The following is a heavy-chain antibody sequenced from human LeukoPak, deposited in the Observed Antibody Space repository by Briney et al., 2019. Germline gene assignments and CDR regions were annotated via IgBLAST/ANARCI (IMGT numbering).Heavy chain of an antibody. D-gene: IGHD6-13*01. V-gene: IGHV4-59*01. CDR1: GGSISSYY. CDR2: IYYSGST. CDR3: ARQEQQLIYNWFDP. J-gene: IGHJ5*02. Sequence: SETLSLTCTVSGGSISSYYWSWIRQPPGKGLEWIGYIYYSGSTNYNPSLKSRVTISVDTSKNQFSLRLTSVTAADTAVCYCARQEQQLIYNWFDPWGQGTPVTVSS.